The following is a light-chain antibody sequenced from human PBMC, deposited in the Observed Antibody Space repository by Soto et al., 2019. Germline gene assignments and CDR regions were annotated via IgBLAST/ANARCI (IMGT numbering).Light chain of an antibody. J-gene: IGLJ3*02. CDR1: SNDVGGYKY. Sequence: QSALTQPASVSGAPGQSITISCTGTSNDVGGYKYVSWYQQRPGTAPKLIMFEVNNRPSGVSIRFSGSKSANTASLTISGLQAEDEADYYCSSYTTTSTLRVFGGGTKLTVL. V-gene: IGLV2-14*03. CDR3: SSYTTTSTLRV. CDR2: EVN.